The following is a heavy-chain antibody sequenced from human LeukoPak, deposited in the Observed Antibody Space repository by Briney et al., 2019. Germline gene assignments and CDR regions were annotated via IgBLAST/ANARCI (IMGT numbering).Heavy chain of an antibody. J-gene: IGHJ1*01. Sequence: PSETLSLTCTVSGGSISSSSYYWGWIRRPPGKGLEWIGSIYYSGSTYYNPSLKSRVTISVDTSKNQFSLKLSSVTAADTAVYYCASLSSSWWVQHWGQGTLVTVSS. D-gene: IGHD6-13*01. CDR1: GGSISSSSYY. V-gene: IGHV4-39*07. CDR3: ASLSSSWWVQH. CDR2: IYYSGST.